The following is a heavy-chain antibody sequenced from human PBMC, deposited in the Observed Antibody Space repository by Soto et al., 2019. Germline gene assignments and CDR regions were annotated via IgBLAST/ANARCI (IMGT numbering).Heavy chain of an antibody. CDR3: ASQITMVRGVISLDY. CDR2: IYHSGST. D-gene: IGHD3-10*01. CDR1: GGSISSSNW. V-gene: IGHV4-4*02. J-gene: IGHJ4*02. Sequence: SETLSLTCAVSGGSISSSNWWSWVRQPPGKGLEWIGEIYHSGSTNYNPSLKSRVTISVDKSKNQFSLKLSSVTAADTAVYYCASQITMVRGVISLDYWGQGTLVTVSS.